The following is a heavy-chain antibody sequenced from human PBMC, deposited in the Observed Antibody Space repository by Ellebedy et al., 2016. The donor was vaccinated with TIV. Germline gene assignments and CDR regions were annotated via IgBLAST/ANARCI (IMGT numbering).Heavy chain of an antibody. CDR3: ARATQTGYSSLSLDY. CDR1: GYTFTGYY. V-gene: IGHV1-2*04. CDR2: INPNSGGT. J-gene: IGHJ4*02. Sequence: AASVKVFCKASGYTFTGYYMHWVRQAPGQGLEWMGWINPNSGGTNYAQKFQGWVTMTRDTSISTAYMELSRLRSDDTAVYYCARATQTGYSSLSLDYWGQGTLVTVSS. D-gene: IGHD6-19*01.